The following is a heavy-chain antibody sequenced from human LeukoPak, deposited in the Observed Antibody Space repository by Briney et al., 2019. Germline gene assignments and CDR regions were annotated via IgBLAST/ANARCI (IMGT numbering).Heavy chain of an antibody. Sequence: PSETLSLTCTVSGGSISSSSYYWGWIRQPPGKGLEWIGSIYYSGSTYYNPSLKSRVTISVDTSKNQFSLKLSSVTAADTAVYYCARQPAYCGGDCYDDYWGQGTLVTDSS. J-gene: IGHJ4*02. CDR1: GGSISSSSYY. V-gene: IGHV4-39*01. CDR2: IYYSGST. D-gene: IGHD2-21*02. CDR3: ARQPAYCGGDCYDDY.